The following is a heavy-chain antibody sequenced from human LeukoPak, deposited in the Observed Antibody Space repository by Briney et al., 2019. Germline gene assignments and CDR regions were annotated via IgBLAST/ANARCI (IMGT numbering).Heavy chain of an antibody. Sequence: GGSLRLSCAASGFTFSSYEMNWVRQAPGKGLEWVSAISGSGGSTYYADSVKGRFTISRDNSKNTLYLQMNSLRAEDTAVYYCAKDGRMWRSSTTADYWGQGTLVTVSS. CDR3: AKDGRMWRSSTTADY. J-gene: IGHJ4*02. CDR2: ISGSGGST. CDR1: GFTFSSYE. D-gene: IGHD2-2*01. V-gene: IGHV3-23*01.